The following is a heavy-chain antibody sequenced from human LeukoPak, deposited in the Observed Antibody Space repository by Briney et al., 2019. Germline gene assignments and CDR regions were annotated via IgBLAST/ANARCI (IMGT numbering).Heavy chain of an antibody. Sequence: GAAVNVSCKASVYTFPSYYMHWVRPATGQGLEWMGWMNPNSGNTGYAQKFQGRVTITRNTSISTAYMELSSLRSEDTAVYYCARGPTANQFDYWGQGTLVTVSS. CDR3: ARGPTANQFDY. CDR1: VYTFPSYY. CDR2: MNPNSGNT. J-gene: IGHJ4*02. V-gene: IGHV1-8*03.